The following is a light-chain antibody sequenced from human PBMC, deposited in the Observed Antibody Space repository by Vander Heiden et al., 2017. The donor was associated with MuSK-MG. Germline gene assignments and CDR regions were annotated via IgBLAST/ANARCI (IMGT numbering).Light chain of an antibody. J-gene: IGKJ4*01. CDR1: QSISSY. CDR2: AAS. V-gene: IGKV1-39*01. Sequence: DIQMTQSPSSLSASVGDRVTITCRASQSISSYLNWYQQKPGKAPKLLIYAASRWQSGVPSRLSGSRSGTDFTLASSRLQPEHIATYSWQQSYSTLTFGGGTKVEIK. CDR3: QQSYSTLT.